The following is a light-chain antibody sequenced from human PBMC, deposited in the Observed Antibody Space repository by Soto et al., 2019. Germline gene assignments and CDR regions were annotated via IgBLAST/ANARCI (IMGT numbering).Light chain of an antibody. CDR3: AAWDDSLNGYV. CDR2: RNN. CDR1: SSNIGSNT. V-gene: IGLV1-44*01. J-gene: IGLJ1*01. Sequence: QSVPTQPPSAFGTPGQRVTISCSGSSSNIGSNTVNWYQQLPGTAPKLLIYRNNERPSGVPDRFSGSKSGTSASLAISGLQSEDEADYYCAAWDDSLNGYVFGTGTKVTVL.